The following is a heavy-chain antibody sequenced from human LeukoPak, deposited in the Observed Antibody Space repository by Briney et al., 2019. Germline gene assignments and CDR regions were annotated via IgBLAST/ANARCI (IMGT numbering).Heavy chain of an antibody. CDR1: GGTFSSYA. CDR2: IIPILGIA. CDR3: ARDNRFKVATITYYGMDV. J-gene: IGHJ6*02. D-gene: IGHD5-12*01. V-gene: IGHV1-69*04. Sequence: GASVKVSCKASGGTFSSYAISWVRQAPGRGLEWMGRIIPILGIANYAQKFQGRVTITADRSTSTAYMELSSLRSEDTAVYYCARDNRFKVATITYYGMDVWGQGTTVTVSS.